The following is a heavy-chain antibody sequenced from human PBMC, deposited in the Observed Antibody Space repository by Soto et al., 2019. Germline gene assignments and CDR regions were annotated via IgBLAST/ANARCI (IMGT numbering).Heavy chain of an antibody. D-gene: IGHD5-12*01. J-gene: IGHJ4*02. V-gene: IGHV3-9*01. Sequence: EVQLVESGGGLVQPGRSLRLSCAASGFTFDDYATHWVRQAPGKGLEWVSGISWNSGSIGYADSVKGRFTISRDNAKNSLYLQMNSLRAEDTALYYCAKGLVATIAIDYFDYWGQGTLVTVSS. CDR1: GFTFDDYA. CDR3: AKGLVATIAIDYFDY. CDR2: ISWNSGSI.